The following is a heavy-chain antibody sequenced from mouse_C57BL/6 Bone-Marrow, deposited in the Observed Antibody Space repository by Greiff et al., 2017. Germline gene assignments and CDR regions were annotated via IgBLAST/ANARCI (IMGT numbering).Heavy chain of an antibody. CDR3: ARGLCLGFAF. CDR1: GFTFSSYA. Sequence: EVKLVESGGGLVKPGGSLKLSCAASGFTFSSYAMSWVRQTPEKRLEWVATISDGGSYTYYTDNVKGRFTISRDNAKNNLYLQMSHLKSEDTSMYYCARGLCLGFAFGGTGTAVTVSA. V-gene: IGHV5-4*03. J-gene: IGHJ1*03. CDR2: ISDGGSYT. D-gene: IGHD3-1*01.